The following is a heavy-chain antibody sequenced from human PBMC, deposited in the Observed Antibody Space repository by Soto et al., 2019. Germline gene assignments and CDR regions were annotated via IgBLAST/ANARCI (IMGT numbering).Heavy chain of an antibody. CDR2: FDPEDGET. CDR1: GYTLTELS. J-gene: IGHJ6*02. D-gene: IGHD1-20*01. Sequence: ASVKVSCKVSGYTLTELSMHRVRQAPGKGLEWMGGFDPEDGETIYAQKFQGRVTMTEDTSTDTAYMELSSLRSEDTAVYYCATITGTGVSYYYGMDVWGQGSTVTVSS. CDR3: ATITGTGVSYYYGMDV. V-gene: IGHV1-24*01.